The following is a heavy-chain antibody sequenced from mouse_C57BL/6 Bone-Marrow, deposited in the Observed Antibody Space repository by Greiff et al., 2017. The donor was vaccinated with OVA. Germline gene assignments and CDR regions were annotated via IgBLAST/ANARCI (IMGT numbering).Heavy chain of an antibody. J-gene: IGHJ2*01. CDR2: IWGVGST. CDR3: ASERTAQATDY. V-gene: IGHV2-6*01. D-gene: IGHD3-2*02. CDR1: GFSLTSYG. Sequence: VKLMESGPGLVAPSQSLSITCTVSGFSLTSYGVDWVRQSPGKGLEWLGVIWGVGSTNYNSALKSRLSISKDNSKSQVFLKMNSLQTDDTAMYYCASERTAQATDYWGQGTTLTVSS.